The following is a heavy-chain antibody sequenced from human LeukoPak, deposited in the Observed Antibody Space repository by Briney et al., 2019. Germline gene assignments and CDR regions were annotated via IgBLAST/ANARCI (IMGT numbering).Heavy chain of an antibody. V-gene: IGHV3-11*06. D-gene: IGHD4-17*01. CDR3: ARENDYGVLGRRGVFDY. CDR1: GFTFSDYY. CDR2: ISSSSSYT. Sequence: PGGSLRLSCAASGFTFSDYYMSWIRQAPGKGLEWVSYISSSSSYTNYADSVKGRFTISRDNAKNSLYPQMNSLRAEDTAVYYCARENDYGVLGRRGVFDYWGQGTLVTVSS. J-gene: IGHJ4*02.